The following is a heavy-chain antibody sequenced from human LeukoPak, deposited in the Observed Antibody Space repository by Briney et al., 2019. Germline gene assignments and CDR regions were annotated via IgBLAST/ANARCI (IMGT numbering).Heavy chain of an antibody. CDR1: GFIFSNYW. CDR3: ATVFRQESTTRFEY. J-gene: IGHJ4*02. D-gene: IGHD1-1*01. CDR2: IKQDGSEK. Sequence: GGSTRLSCAASGFIFSNYWMGWVRQAPGKGLEWVAHIKQDGSEKYYVDSVKGRFTIARDNAKKSLYLQMSSLRGDDTAVYYCATVFRQESTTRFEYWGQGTLVTVSS. V-gene: IGHV3-7*03.